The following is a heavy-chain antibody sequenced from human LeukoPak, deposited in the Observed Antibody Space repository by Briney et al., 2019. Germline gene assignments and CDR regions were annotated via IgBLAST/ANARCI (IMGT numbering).Heavy chain of an antibody. D-gene: IGHD3-22*01. J-gene: IGHJ4*02. CDR2: INPNSGGT. Sequence: GASVKVSCTASGYTFTGYYMHWVRQAPGQGLEWMGWINPNSGGTNYAQKFQGRVTMTRDTSISPAYMELSRLRSDDTAVYYCAMLSSGYYFDYWGQERRDTVSS. V-gene: IGHV1-2*02. CDR3: AMLSSGYYFDY. CDR1: GYTFTGYY.